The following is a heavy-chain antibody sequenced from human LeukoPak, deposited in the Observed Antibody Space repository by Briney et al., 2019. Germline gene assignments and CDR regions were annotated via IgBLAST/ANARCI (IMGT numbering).Heavy chain of an antibody. V-gene: IGHV3-23*01. CDR2: ISGSGGST. CDR1: GFTFSSYG. Sequence: PGGSLRLSCAASGFTFSSYGMTRVRQAPGKGLEWVSAISGSGGSTHYADSVKGRSTISRDNSKNTLYLQMNSLRAEDTAVYYCAKYGLAGSDRYHDASDIWGQGTVVTVSS. CDR3: AKYGLAGSDRYHDASDI. J-gene: IGHJ3*02. D-gene: IGHD3-10*01.